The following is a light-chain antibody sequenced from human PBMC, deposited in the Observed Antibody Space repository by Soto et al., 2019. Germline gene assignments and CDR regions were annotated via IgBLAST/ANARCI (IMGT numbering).Light chain of an antibody. Sequence: DIQMTQSPSTLSASVGDRVTITCRASQSISSWLAWYQQKPGKAPNLLIYKASSLESGVPSRFSGSGSGTECILTISSLQPDDFATYDCQQYNSWPLTFGGGTKVEIK. V-gene: IGKV1-5*03. CDR3: QQYNSWPLT. J-gene: IGKJ4*01. CDR2: KAS. CDR1: QSISSW.